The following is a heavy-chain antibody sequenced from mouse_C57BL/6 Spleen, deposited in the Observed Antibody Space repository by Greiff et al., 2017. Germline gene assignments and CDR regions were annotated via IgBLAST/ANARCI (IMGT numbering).Heavy chain of an antibody. V-gene: IGHV14-4*01. D-gene: IGHD2-3*01. J-gene: IGHJ2*01. CDR1: GFNIKDDY. CDR2: IDPENGDT. CDR3: TTRDGYLYYFDY. Sequence: EVQLQQSGAELVRPGASVKLSCTASGFNIKDDYMHWVKQRPEQGLEWIGWIDPENGDTEYASKFQGKATITADTSSNTAYLQLSSLTSEDTAVYYCTTRDGYLYYFDYWGQGTTLTVSS.